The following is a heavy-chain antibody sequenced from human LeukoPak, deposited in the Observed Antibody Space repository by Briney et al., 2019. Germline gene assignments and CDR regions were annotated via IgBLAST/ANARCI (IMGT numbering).Heavy chain of an antibody. J-gene: IGHJ3*01. D-gene: IGHD5-18*01. V-gene: IGHV1-69*13. Sequence: SVKVSCKASGDTFSNYNINWVRQAPGQGLEWMGEIIPIFNTPNYAQKFQGRVTFSADDSTSTAYMELGSLRSEDTAVYYCARNRVDTSAGSDAFDVWGQGTMVTVSS. CDR3: ARNRVDTSAGSDAFDV. CDR2: IIPIFNTP. CDR1: GDTFSNYN.